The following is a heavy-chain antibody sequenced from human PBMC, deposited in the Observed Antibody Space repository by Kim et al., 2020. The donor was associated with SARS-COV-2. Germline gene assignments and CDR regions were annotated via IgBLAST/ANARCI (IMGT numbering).Heavy chain of an antibody. CDR2: IYYSGST. V-gene: IGHV4-61*01. J-gene: IGHJ4*02. CDR3: ARGWTAYFDY. D-gene: IGHD2-21*02. CDR1: GGSVSSGSYY. Sequence: SETLSLTCTVSGGSVSSGSYYWSWIRQPPGKGLEWIGYIYYSGSTNYNPSLKSRVTISVDTSKNQFSLKLSSVTAADTAVYYCARGWTAYFDYWGQGTLVTVSS.